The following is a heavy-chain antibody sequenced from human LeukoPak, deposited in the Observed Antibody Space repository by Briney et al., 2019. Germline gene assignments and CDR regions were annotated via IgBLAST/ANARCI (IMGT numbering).Heavy chain of an antibody. V-gene: IGHV3-30*03. CDR1: GFTFSSYG. CDR3: TTERNWELLRPYGMDI. CDR2: ISYDGSNK. D-gene: IGHD1-26*01. J-gene: IGHJ6*02. Sequence: GGSLRLSCAASGFTFSSYGMHWVRQAPGKGLEWVAVISYDGSNKYYADSVKGRFTISRDNSKNTLYLQMNSLKTEDSAVYYCTTERNWELLRPYGMDIWGQGTTVTVSS.